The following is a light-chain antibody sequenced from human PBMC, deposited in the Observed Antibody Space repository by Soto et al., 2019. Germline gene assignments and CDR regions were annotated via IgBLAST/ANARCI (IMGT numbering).Light chain of an antibody. CDR3: SSYTSSSTLLYV. J-gene: IGLJ1*01. CDR2: DVS. Sequence: QSALTQPASVSGSPGQSITISCTGTSSDVGGYNYVSWYQQHPGKAPKLMIYDVSNRPSGVSNRFSGYKSGNTASLTISGLQAEDEADYYCSSYTSSSTLLYVFGTGNKVTVL. CDR1: SSDVGGYNY. V-gene: IGLV2-14*01.